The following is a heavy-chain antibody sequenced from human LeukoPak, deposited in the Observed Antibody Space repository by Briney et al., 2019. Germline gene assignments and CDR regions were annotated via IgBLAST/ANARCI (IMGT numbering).Heavy chain of an antibody. V-gene: IGHV1-18*01. D-gene: IGHD1-1*01. CDR2: IRVYNGNT. CDR3: ARGAGSHYWYFDL. CDR1: GCIFTNYG. J-gene: IGHJ2*01. Sequence: ASVKVSCKASGCIFTNYGISWVRQAPGQGLEWMGWIRVYNGNTEYAQKLQGRVTMTKDTSTNTAYMELRSLRSDDTAVYYCARGAGSHYWYFDLWGRGTLVTVSS.